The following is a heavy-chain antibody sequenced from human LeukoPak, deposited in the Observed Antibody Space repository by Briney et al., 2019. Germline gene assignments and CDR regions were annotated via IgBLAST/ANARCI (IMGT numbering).Heavy chain of an antibody. J-gene: IGHJ4*02. CDR2: INWNGGST. V-gene: IGHV3-20*04. CDR1: GFTFDDYG. Sequence: PGGSLRLSCAASGFTFDDYGMSWVRQAPGKGLEWVSGINWNGGSTGYADSVKGRFTISRDNAKNSLYLQMNSLRAEDTAVYYCARDWDDYYDMGYFDYWGQGTLVTVSS. CDR3: ARDWDDYYDMGYFDY. D-gene: IGHD3-22*01.